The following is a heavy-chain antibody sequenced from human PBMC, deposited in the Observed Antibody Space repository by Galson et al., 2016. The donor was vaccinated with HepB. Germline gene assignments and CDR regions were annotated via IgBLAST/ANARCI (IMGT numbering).Heavy chain of an antibody. V-gene: IGHV5-51*01. CDR1: GYKFTSLW. J-gene: IGHJ4*02. CDR3: ARRGIDAGSDF. Sequence: QSGAEVKEAGDSLRISCETSGYKFTSLWIAWVRHRPGKGLEWMGNIYPGDSDTRYSPSFQGQVIISADKSINTVYLQWTSLKASDTAIYYCARRGIDAGSDFWGQGTHVSFSS. CDR2: IYPGDSDT. D-gene: IGHD2/OR15-2a*01.